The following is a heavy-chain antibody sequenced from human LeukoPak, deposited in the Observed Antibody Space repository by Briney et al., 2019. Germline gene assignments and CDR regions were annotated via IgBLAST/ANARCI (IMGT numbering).Heavy chain of an antibody. CDR1: GFTFSSYS. CDR2: ISSSSSII. J-gene: IGHJ6*02. V-gene: IGHV3-48*04. Sequence: GGSLRLSCAASGFTFSSYSMNWVRQAPGKGLEWVSYISSSSSIIYYADSVKGRFTISRDNAKNTLYLQMNSLRAEDTAVYYCAREYRMYCGGDCYSPPPHYYYGMDVWGQGTTVTVSS. CDR3: AREYRMYCGGDCYSPPPHYYYGMDV. D-gene: IGHD2-21*02.